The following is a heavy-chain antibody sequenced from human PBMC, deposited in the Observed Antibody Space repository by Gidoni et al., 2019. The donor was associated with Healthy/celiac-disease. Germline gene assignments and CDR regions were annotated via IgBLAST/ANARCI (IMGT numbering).Heavy chain of an antibody. CDR1: GFTFRSYG. D-gene: IGHD6-19*01. CDR2: IWYDGSNK. J-gene: IGHJ2*01. Sequence: QVQLVESGGGVVQPGRSLRLSCAASGFTFRSYGMHWVRQAPGKGLEWVAVIWYDGSNKYYADSVKGRFTISRDNSKNTLYLQMNSLRAEDTAVYYCARDVALSGWPHWYFDLWGRGTLVTVSS. V-gene: IGHV3-33*01. CDR3: ARDVALSGWPHWYFDL.